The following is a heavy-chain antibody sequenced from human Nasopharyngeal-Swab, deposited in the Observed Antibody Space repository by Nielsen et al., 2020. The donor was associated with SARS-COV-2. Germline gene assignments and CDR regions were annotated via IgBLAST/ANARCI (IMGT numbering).Heavy chain of an antibody. V-gene: IGHV3-23*01. CDR1: GFTFSSYA. D-gene: IGHD6-13*01. CDR2: ISGSGGST. Sequence: GESLKISCAASGFTFSSYAMSWVRQAPGKGLEWVSAISGSGGSTYYADSVKGRFTISRDNSKNTLYLQMNSLRAEDTAVYYCAGGEPAAAGTYWGQGTLVTVSS. CDR3: AGGEPAAAGTY. J-gene: IGHJ4*02.